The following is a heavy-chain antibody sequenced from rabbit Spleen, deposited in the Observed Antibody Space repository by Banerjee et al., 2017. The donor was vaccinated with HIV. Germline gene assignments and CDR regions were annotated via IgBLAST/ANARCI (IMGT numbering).Heavy chain of an antibody. V-gene: IGHV1S45*01. CDR2: INAVTGKA. CDR3: ARVSETSGWGEDL. CDR1: GFSFSNKAV. Sequence: QEQLVEYGGDLVQPEGSLTLTCKASGFSFSNKAVMCWVRQAPGKGLEWIACINAVTGKAVYASWAKGRFTISKTSSTTVTLQMTSLTVADTATYFCARVSETSGWGEDLWGQGTLVTVS. J-gene: IGHJ3*01. D-gene: IGHD4-1*01.